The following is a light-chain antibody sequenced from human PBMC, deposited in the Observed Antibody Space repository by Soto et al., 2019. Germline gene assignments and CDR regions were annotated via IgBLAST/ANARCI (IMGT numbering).Light chain of an antibody. CDR1: QSVSSSC. V-gene: IGKV3-20*01. Sequence: EIVLTQSPGTLSLSPGERATLSCRASQSVSSSCLAWYQQKGGQAPRLLIYGASSRATGIPDRFSGSGSGTDFTLTISRLEPEDFAVYYCQQYVRSPWTFGQGTKVEIK. CDR2: GAS. CDR3: QQYVRSPWT. J-gene: IGKJ1*01.